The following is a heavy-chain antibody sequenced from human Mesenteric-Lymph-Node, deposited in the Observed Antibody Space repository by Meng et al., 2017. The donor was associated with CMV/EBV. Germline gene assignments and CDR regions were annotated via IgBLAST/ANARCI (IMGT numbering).Heavy chain of an antibody. CDR2: INPSGGST. D-gene: IGHD2-2*03. V-gene: IGHV1-46*01. CDR1: GYTFTSYY. J-gene: IGHJ6*02. Sequence: ASVKVSCKASGYTFTSYYMHWVRQAPGQGLEWMGIINPSGGSTSYAQKFQGRVTMTRDTSTSTVYMELSSLRSEDTAVYYCARDRLDIVVVPAAYYYYYGMDVWGQGTTVTVSS. CDR3: ARDRLDIVVVPAAYYYYYGMDV.